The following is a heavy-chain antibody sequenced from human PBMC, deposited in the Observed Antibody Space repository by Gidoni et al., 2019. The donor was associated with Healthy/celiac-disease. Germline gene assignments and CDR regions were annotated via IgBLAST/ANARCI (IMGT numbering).Heavy chain of an antibody. J-gene: IGHJ4*02. Sequence: EVQLVESGRGLVKPGGSLRRSCAASGFTFSNPWMSWVRQAPGKGLEWVGRIKSKTDGGTTDYAAPVKGRFTISRDDSKNTLYLQMNSLKTEDTAVYYCTRGDYDDPYYFDYWGQGTLVTVSS. CDR2: IKSKTDGGTT. CDR3: TRGDYDDPYYFDY. D-gene: IGHD3-22*01. V-gene: IGHV3-15*01. CDR1: GFTFSNPW.